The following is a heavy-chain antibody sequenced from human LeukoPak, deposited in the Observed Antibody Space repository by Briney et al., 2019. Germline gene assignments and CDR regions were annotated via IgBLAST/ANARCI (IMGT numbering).Heavy chain of an antibody. CDR2: IYSGGPT. J-gene: IGHJ4*02. CDR3: AREYSSSSRYFDY. Sequence: PGGSLRLSCAASGFTVSTNYMSWVRQAPGKGLEWVSVIYSGGPTYYADSVKVRFTISRDISKNTLYLQMNSLRAEDTAVYYCAREYSSSSRYFDYWGQGALVTVSS. CDR1: GFTVSTNY. V-gene: IGHV3-53*01. D-gene: IGHD6-6*01.